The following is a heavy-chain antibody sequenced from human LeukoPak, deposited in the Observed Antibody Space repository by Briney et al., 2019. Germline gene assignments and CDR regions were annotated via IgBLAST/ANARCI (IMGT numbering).Heavy chain of an antibody. Sequence: GGSLRLSCAASGFTFSSYAMHWVRQAPGKGLEYVSAISSNGGSTYYANSVKGRFTISRDNSKNTLYLQMGSLRAEDTAVYYCAKAAVLRFLEWLEGYYYMDVWGKGTTVTVSS. J-gene: IGHJ6*03. V-gene: IGHV3-64*01. CDR1: GFTFSSYA. D-gene: IGHD3-3*01. CDR2: ISSNGGST. CDR3: AKAAVLRFLEWLEGYYYMDV.